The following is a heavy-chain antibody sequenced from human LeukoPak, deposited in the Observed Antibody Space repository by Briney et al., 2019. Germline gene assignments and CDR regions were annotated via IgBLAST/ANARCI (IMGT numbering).Heavy chain of an antibody. CDR3: AKEGDYYGSESYRDVFDI. V-gene: IGHV3-30*02. J-gene: IGHJ3*02. D-gene: IGHD3-10*01. Sequence: GGSLRLSCAASGFTFSSYGMHWVRQAPGKGLEWVAFIRYGGSNKYYADSVKGRFAISRDNSKNTLYLQMNSLRAEDTAFYYCAKEGDYYGSESYRDVFDIWGQGTMVTVSS. CDR2: IRYGGSNK. CDR1: GFTFSSYG.